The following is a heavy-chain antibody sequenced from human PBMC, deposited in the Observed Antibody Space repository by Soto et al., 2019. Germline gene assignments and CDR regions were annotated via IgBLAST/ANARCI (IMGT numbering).Heavy chain of an antibody. CDR1: GESLRGQS. V-gene: IGHV4-34*01. CDR3: AREDRYGSSRESFDA. J-gene: IGHJ6*02. CDR2: IDQSGGT. D-gene: IGHD3-16*02. Sequence: SENLPHTYAGVGESLRGQSWNWIRQSPGKGLEWIGEIDQSGGTNYNPSLKSRAIISDDTSKNQFSLTLTSVTAADTAVYDCAREDRYGSSRESFDAWGQWPMGT.